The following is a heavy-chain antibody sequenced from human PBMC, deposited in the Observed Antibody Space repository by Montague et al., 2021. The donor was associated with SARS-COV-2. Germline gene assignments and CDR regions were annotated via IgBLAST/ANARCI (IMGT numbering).Heavy chain of an antibody. CDR2: IYTSGST. CDR3: ARVGVGTMVRGVIPAYYYYGMDV. V-gene: IGHV4-61*02. Sequence: TLSLTCTVSGGSISSGSYYWSWIRQPAGKGLEWIGRIYTSGSTNYNPSPKSRVTISVDTSKNQFSQKLSSVTAADTAVYYCARVGVGTMVRGVIPAYYYYGMDVWGQGTTVTVSS. D-gene: IGHD3-10*01. J-gene: IGHJ6*02. CDR1: GGSISSGSYY.